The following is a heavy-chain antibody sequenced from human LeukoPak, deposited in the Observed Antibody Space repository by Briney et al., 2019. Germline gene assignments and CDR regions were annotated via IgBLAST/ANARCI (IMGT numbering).Heavy chain of an antibody. D-gene: IGHD3-9*01. V-gene: IGHV3-21*01. Sequence: PGGSLRLSCAASGFTFSSYWMNWVRQAPGKGLEWVSSISSSSSYIYYADSVKGRFTISRDNAKNSLYLQMNSLRAEDTAVYYCARDVYYDILTGSVGMDVWGKGTTVTVSS. CDR2: ISSSSSYI. J-gene: IGHJ6*04. CDR3: ARDVYYDILTGSVGMDV. CDR1: GFTFSSYW.